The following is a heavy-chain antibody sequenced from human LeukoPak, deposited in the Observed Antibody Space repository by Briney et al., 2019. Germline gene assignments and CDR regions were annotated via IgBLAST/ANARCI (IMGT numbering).Heavy chain of an antibody. V-gene: IGHV5-51*01. CDR1: GYNFTTYW. Sequence: GESLKISCQGFGYNFTTYWIAWVRQLPGKGLEWMGIIYPGDSDTRYSPSFQGQVTISADKSISTAYLQWSSLKASDTAMYYCARGGAVAGPFPLDPWGQGTLVTVSS. CDR2: IYPGDSDT. CDR3: ARGGAVAGPFPLDP. D-gene: IGHD6-19*01. J-gene: IGHJ5*02.